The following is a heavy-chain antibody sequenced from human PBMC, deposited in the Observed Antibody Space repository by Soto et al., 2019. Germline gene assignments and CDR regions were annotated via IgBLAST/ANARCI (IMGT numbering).Heavy chain of an antibody. CDR3: ARVVYSSSWWGFDP. V-gene: IGHV1-2*04. D-gene: IGHD6-13*01. J-gene: IGHJ5*02. Sequence: ASVKVSCKASGYTFTGYYMHWVRQAPGQGLEWMGWINPNSGGTNYAQKFQGWVTMTRDTSISTAYMELSRLRSDDTAVYYCARVVYSSSWWGFDPWGQGTLVTVSS. CDR2: INPNSGGT. CDR1: GYTFTGYY.